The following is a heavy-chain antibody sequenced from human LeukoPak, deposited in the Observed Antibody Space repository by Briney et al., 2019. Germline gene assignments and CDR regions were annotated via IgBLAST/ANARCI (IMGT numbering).Heavy chain of an antibody. CDR3: ASLFGIAVAGRDNWFDP. V-gene: IGHV1-2*06. J-gene: IGHJ5*02. Sequence: ASVKVSCKASGYTFTGYYMHWVRQAPGQGLEWMGRMNPNSGGTNYAQKFQGRVTMTRDTSISTAYMELSRLRSDDTAVYYCASLFGIAVAGRDNWFDPWGQGTLVTVSS. D-gene: IGHD6-19*01. CDR2: MNPNSGGT. CDR1: GYTFTGYY.